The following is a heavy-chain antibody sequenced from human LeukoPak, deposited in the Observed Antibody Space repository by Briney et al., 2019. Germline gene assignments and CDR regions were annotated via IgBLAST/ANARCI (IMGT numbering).Heavy chain of an antibody. CDR3: ARVSIAARAVFDY. CDR1: GGSFSGYY. V-gene: IGHV4-34*01. Sequence: SETLSLTCAVYGGSFSGYYWSWIRQPPGKGLEWIGEINHSGSTNYNPSLKSRVTISVDTSKNQFSLKLSSVTAADTAVYYCARVSIAARAVFDYWGQGTLVTVSS. CDR2: INHSGST. D-gene: IGHD6-6*01. J-gene: IGHJ4*02.